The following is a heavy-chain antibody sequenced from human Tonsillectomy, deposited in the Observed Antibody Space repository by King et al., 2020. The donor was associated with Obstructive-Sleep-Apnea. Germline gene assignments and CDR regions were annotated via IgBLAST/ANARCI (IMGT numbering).Heavy chain of an antibody. D-gene: IGHD1-26*01. CDR2: IYYIGST. CDR1: GGSISSSTYY. Sequence: QLQESGPELVKPSETLSLTFTVSGGSISSSTYYWGWIRQPPGKGLEWIGSIYYIGSTYYNPSLESRVTISVDTSKNQFSLKLSSVTAADTAVYYCARVTSGPGYFFDYWGQGTLVTVSS. CDR3: ARVTSGPGYFFDY. V-gene: IGHV4-39*07. J-gene: IGHJ4*02.